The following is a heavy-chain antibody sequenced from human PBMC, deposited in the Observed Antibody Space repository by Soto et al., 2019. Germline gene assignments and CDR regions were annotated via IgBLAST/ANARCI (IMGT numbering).Heavy chain of an antibody. CDR3: ASNSYGYIFYAY. D-gene: IGHD5-18*01. V-gene: IGHV4-30-4*01. J-gene: IGHJ4*02. CDR1: GGSISSGDYY. Sequence: SETLSLTCTVSGGSISSGDYYWSWIRQPPGKGLEWIGYIYYSGSTYYNPSLKSRVTISVDTSKNQFSLKLSSVTAADTAVYYCASNSYGYIFYAYWGQGTLVIVSS. CDR2: IYYSGST.